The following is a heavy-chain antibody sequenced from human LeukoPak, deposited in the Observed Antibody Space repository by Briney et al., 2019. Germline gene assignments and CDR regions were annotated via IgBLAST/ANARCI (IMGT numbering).Heavy chain of an antibody. V-gene: IGHV3-66*02. Sequence: GGSLRLSRAASGFTVSSNYMSRVRQAPGKGLEWVSVIYSGGSTYYADSVKGRFTISRDNSKNTLYLQMNSLRAEDTAVYYCARTRAWFGGTYFDYWGQGTLVTVSS. CDR2: IYSGGST. CDR3: ARTRAWFGGTYFDY. D-gene: IGHD3-10*01. J-gene: IGHJ4*02. CDR1: GFTVSSNY.